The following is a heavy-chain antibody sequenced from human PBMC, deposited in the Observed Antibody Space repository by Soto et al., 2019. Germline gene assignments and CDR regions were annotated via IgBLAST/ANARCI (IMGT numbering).Heavy chain of an antibody. CDR2: IWYDGSNK. Sequence: PGGSLRLSCAVSGFTFSSYGMHWVRQAPGKGLEWVAVIWYDGSNKYYADSVKGRFTISRDNSKNTLYLQMNSLRAEDTAVYYCARSFSSGWPFDYWGQGTLVTVSS. J-gene: IGHJ4*02. D-gene: IGHD6-19*01. CDR1: GFTFSSYG. V-gene: IGHV3-33*01. CDR3: ARSFSSGWPFDY.